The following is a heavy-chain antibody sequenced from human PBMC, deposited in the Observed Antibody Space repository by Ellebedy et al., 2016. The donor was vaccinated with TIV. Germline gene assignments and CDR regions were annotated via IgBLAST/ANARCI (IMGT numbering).Heavy chain of an antibody. J-gene: IGHJ4*02. Sequence: AASVKVSCKASGYTFTSFGITWVRHAPGQGPEWMGWIGNYSGHTNYARKFQGRVTMTTDTFTSTAYMELRSLTSDDTAVYYCARDIHCTSNNCYERHSLYYFDAWGQGTLVTVSS. CDR3: ARDIHCTSNNCYERHSLYYFDA. V-gene: IGHV1-18*01. D-gene: IGHD2-2*01. CDR2: IGNYSGHT. CDR1: GYTFTSFG.